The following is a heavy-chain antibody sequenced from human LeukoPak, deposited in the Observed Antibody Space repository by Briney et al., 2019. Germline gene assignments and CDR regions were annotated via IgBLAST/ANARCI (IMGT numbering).Heavy chain of an antibody. D-gene: IGHD3-22*01. Sequence: SETLSLTCTVSGGSVSDYYWSWIRQSPGKGLEWIGYIYYTGSSSYNPSLRSRVTISEDTSKNQFSLMLSSVPAADPAVYYFATRKRVNDYWGQGTLVTVSS. J-gene: IGHJ4*01. V-gene: IGHV4-59*02. CDR1: GGSVSDYY. CDR2: IYYTGSS. CDR3: ATRKRVNDY.